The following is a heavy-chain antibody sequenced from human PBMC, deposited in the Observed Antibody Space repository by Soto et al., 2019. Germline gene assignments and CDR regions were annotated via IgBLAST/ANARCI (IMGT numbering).Heavy chain of an antibody. J-gene: IGHJ4*02. Sequence: GGSLRLSCAASGFTFSSYAMHWVRQAPGKGLEWVAVISYDGSNKYYADSVKGRFTISRDNSKNTLYLQMNSLRAEDTAVYYCARAWYSSSWSFAYYFDYWGQGTLVTVSS. V-gene: IGHV3-30-3*01. D-gene: IGHD6-13*01. CDR1: GFTFSSYA. CDR2: ISYDGSNK. CDR3: ARAWYSSSWSFAYYFDY.